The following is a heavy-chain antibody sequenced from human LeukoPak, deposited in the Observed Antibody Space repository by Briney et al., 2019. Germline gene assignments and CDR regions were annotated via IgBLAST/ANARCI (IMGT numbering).Heavy chain of an antibody. D-gene: IGHD4-17*01. V-gene: IGHV3-30*18. J-gene: IGHJ6*02. CDR3: AKDVTVTHYYYYYGMDV. Sequence: PGGSLRLSCAASGFTFSSYGMRWVRQAPGKGLEWVAVISYDGSNKYYADSVKGRFTISRDNSKNTLYLQMNSLRAEDTAVYYCAKDVTVTHYYYYYGMDVWGQGTTVTVSS. CDR1: GFTFSSYG. CDR2: ISYDGSNK.